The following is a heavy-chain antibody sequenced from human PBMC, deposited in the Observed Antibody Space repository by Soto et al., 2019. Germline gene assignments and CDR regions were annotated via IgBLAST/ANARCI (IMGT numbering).Heavy chain of an antibody. Sequence: QITLKESGPTLVRPTQTLTLTCTFSGFSLTTSGVGVGWIRQPPGKALEWLAVIYWDDDKRYSSSLKSRLTITHDTSKSQVVLTMTHLDPVDTATYYCAHHLCYGLGSYSFDYWGQGTLVTVSS. V-gene: IGHV2-5*02. J-gene: IGHJ4*02. CDR1: GFSLTTSGVG. CDR2: IYWDDDK. D-gene: IGHD3-10*01. CDR3: AHHLCYGLGSYSFDY.